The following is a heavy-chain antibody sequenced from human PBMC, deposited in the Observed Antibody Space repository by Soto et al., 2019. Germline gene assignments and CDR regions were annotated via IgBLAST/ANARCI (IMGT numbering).Heavy chain of an antibody. Sequence: PGGTLRLSCAASGFTFSSYSMNWVRQAPGKGLEWVSSISSSSYIYYADSVKGRFTISRDNAKNSLYLQMNSLRAEDPVVYYCAGDARIAAPEGWFGPWGQGTVVTVS. CDR3: AGDARIAAPEGWFGP. J-gene: IGHJ5*02. D-gene: IGHD6-6*01. CDR1: GFTFSSYS. V-gene: IGHV3-21*01. CDR2: ISSSSYI.